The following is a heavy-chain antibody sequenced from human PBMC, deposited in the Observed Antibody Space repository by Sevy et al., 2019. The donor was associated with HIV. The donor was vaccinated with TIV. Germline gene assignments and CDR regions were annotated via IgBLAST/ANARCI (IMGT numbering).Heavy chain of an antibody. D-gene: IGHD3-16*02. V-gene: IGHV3-30-3*01. CDR1: GFTFSKIA. Sequence: GGSLRLSCAASGFTFSKIAIHWVRQAPGKGLEWVSVISNDGSNKDYADSVKGRFTISRDNSKNMLYLQLNSLRVEDTALYYCARASHMITFGGVIVVDGIDYWGQGTLVTVPS. J-gene: IGHJ4*02. CDR2: ISNDGSNK. CDR3: ARASHMITFGGVIVVDGIDY.